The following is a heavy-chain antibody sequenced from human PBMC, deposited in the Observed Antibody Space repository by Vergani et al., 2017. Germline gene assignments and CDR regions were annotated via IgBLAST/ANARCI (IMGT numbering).Heavy chain of an antibody. V-gene: IGHV3-23*04. CDR1: GFTFSSYA. Sequence: EVLLVESGGDLVQPGGSLRLSCEASGFTFSSYAMSWVRQAPGKGLEWVSAISGSGGRTYYADSVKGRFTISRDNSKNSLYLQMNSLRAEDMALYYCAKEWGDGYNYYYFDYWGQGTLVTVSS. J-gene: IGHJ4*02. CDR3: AKEWGDGYNYYYFDY. CDR2: ISGSGGRT. D-gene: IGHD5-24*01.